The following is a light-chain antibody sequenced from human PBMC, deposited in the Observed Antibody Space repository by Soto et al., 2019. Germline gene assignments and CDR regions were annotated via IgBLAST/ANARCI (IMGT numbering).Light chain of an antibody. Sequence: QPVLTQSSSASASLGSSVKLTCTLSSGHSSYIIAWHQQQPGKAPRYLMKLEGRGNYNKGSGVPDRFSGSSSGTDRYLTISNPQFEDEADYYCETWDSNTWVFGGGTKLTV. CDR2: LEGRGNY. CDR3: ETWDSNTWV. CDR1: SGHSSYI. V-gene: IGLV4-60*02. J-gene: IGLJ3*02.